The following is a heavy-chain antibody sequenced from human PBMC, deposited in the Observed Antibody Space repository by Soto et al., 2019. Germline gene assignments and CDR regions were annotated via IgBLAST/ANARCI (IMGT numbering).Heavy chain of an antibody. J-gene: IGHJ5*02. CDR2: INPSGGST. Sequence: QVQLVQSVAEVKKPGASVKVSCKASGYTFTSYYMHWVRQAPGQGLEWKGIINPSGGSTSYAQKFQGRVTMTRDTSTSTVYMELSSLRSEDTAVYYCARVARGYCSSTSCATPPNWFDPWGQGTLVTVSS. CDR1: GYTFTSYY. V-gene: IGHV1-46*03. CDR3: ARVARGYCSSTSCATPPNWFDP. D-gene: IGHD2-2*01.